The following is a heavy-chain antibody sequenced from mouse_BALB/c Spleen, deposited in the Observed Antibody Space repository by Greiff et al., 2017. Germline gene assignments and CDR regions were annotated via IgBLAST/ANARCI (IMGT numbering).Heavy chain of an antibody. CDR1: GFTFSSYA. CDR2: ISSGGST. D-gene: IGHD2-3*01. CDR3: ARGGDGYYAMDY. Sequence: EVKLMESGGGLVKPGGSLKLSCAASGFTFSSYAMSWVRQTPEKRLEWVASISSGGSTYYPDSVKGRFTISRDNARNILYLQMSSLRSEDTAMYYCARGGDGYYAMDYWGQGTSVTVSS. J-gene: IGHJ4*01. V-gene: IGHV5-6-5*01.